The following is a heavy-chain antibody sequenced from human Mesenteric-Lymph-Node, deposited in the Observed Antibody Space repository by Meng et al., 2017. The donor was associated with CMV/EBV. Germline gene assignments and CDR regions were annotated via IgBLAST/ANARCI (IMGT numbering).Heavy chain of an antibody. CDR1: GFTFSSYA. CDR3: AKCRGGSCYYFDY. D-gene: IGHD2-15*01. J-gene: IGHJ4*02. Sequence: GGSLRLSCAASGFTFSSYAMSWVRQAPGKGLEWVSAISGSGGSTYYADSVKGRFTISRDNSKNTLNLQMNSLRAEDTAVYYCAKCRGGSCYYFDYWGQGTLVTVSS. V-gene: IGHV3-23*01. CDR2: ISGSGGST.